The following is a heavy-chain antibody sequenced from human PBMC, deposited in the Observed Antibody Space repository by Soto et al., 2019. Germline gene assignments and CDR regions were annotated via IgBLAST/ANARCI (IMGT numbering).Heavy chain of an antibody. CDR1: GFTFSGYW. D-gene: IGHD2-15*01. V-gene: IGHV3-74*01. CDR3: AREKGYCSGGSCGVFDY. Sequence: GGSLRLSCAASGFTFSGYWMHWVRQAPGKGLVWVSRINSDGTSTSYADSVKGRFTISRDNAKNTLYLQMNSLRAEDTAVYYCAREKGYCSGGSCGVFDYWGQGTLVTVSS. CDR2: INSDGTST. J-gene: IGHJ4*02.